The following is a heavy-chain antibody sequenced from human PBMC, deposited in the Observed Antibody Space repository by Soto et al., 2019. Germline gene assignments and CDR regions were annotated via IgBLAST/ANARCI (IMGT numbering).Heavy chain of an antibody. CDR1: GGSISSGGYS. J-gene: IGHJ5*02. D-gene: IGHD2-15*01. CDR3: ARGGYCSGGSCYYVRGAFDP. Sequence: SETLSLTCAVSGGSISSGGYSWSWIQQPPGKGLEWIGYIYHSGSTYYNPSLKSRVTISVDRSKNQFSLKLSSVTAADTAVYYCARGGYCSGGSCYYVRGAFDPWGQGTLVTVSS. V-gene: IGHV4-30-2*01. CDR2: IYHSGST.